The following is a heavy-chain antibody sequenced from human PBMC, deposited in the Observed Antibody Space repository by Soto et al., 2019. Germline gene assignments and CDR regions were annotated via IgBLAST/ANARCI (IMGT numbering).Heavy chain of an antibody. CDR2: IYDSGST. Sequence: QLQLRESGPGLVKPSETLSLTCTVSGGSISGGVGGLYYWSWIRQPPGKGREWIGYIYDSGSTYYNPSLKSRLTISVGTSKNQFSLRLSSVTAADTALYYCAREVIPLTTDWYFDLWGRGTLVTVSS. CDR3: AREVIPLTTDWYFDL. D-gene: IGHD4-17*01. J-gene: IGHJ2*01. CDR1: GGSISGGVGGLYY. V-gene: IGHV4-30-4*01.